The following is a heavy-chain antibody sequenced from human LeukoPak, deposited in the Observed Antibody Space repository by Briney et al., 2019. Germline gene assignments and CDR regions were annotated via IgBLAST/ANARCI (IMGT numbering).Heavy chain of an antibody. CDR2: INPNSGGT. CDR1: GYTFTGYY. CDR3: ARDRRGIVGAAYYFDY. Sequence: GASVKVSCKASGYTFTGYYMHWVRQAPGQGLEWMGWINPNSGGTNYAQKFQGRVTMTRDTSISTAYMELSRLRSDDTAVYYCARDRRGIVGAAYYFDYWGQGTLVTVSS. D-gene: IGHD1-26*01. V-gene: IGHV1-2*02. J-gene: IGHJ4*02.